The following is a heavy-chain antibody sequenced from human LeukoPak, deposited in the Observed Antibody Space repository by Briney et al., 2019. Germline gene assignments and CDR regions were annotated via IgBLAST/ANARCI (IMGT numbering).Heavy chain of an antibody. Sequence: GGSLRLSCVASGFILSNNYMSWVRQAPGKGLEWVSVIYSSGPIFYADSVTGRFTISRDNSKNTLYLQMNSLRAEDTAVYYCAKEQGRGYDFWISDAFDIWGQGTMVTVSS. CDR2: IYSSGPI. J-gene: IGHJ3*02. CDR1: GFILSNNY. V-gene: IGHV3-53*01. D-gene: IGHD3-3*01. CDR3: AKEQGRGYDFWISDAFDI.